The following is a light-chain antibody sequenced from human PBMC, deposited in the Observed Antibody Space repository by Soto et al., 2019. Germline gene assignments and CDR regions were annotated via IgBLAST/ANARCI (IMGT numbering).Light chain of an antibody. V-gene: IGLV1-47*01. Sequence: QSVLTQPPSVSGTPGQSVTISCSGSSSSVGTIFVYWYQQIPGTAPKLLIFRNNQRPSGVPDRFSGSKSGTSASLAISGLRSEDEADYYCAAWDASLNDYVFGTGTKLTVL. CDR1: SSSVGTIF. CDR3: AAWDASLNDYV. CDR2: RNN. J-gene: IGLJ1*01.